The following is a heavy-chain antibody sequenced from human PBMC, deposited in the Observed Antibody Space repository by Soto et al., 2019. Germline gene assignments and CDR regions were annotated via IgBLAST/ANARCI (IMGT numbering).Heavy chain of an antibody. CDR3: AKFWDYGKYYFDY. V-gene: IGHV3-30*18. J-gene: IGHJ4*02. Sequence: AGGSLRLSCAASGFTFSSYGMHWVRQAPGKGLEWVAVISYDGSNKYYADSVKGRFTISRDNSKNTLYLQMNSLRAEDTAVYYCAKFWDYGKYYFDYWGQGTLVTVSS. D-gene: IGHD4-17*01. CDR2: ISYDGSNK. CDR1: GFTFSSYG.